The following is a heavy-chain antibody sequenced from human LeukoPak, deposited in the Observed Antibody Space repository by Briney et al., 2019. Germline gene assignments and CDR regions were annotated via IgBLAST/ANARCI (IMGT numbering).Heavy chain of an antibody. J-gene: IGHJ4*02. CDR2: ISNRGNI. CDR3: ARDRALDY. CDR1: GGSITYYY. D-gene: IGHD3-10*01. V-gene: IGHV4-4*08. Sequence: SETLSLTCTVSGGSITYYYWSWIRQPPGKGLEWIGYISNRGNIDYNPSLKSRATISADTSKNHFSLTPKSVTATDTAVYYCARDRALDYWGQGILVTVSS.